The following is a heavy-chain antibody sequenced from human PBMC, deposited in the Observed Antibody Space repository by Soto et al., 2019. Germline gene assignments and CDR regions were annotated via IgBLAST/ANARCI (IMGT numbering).Heavy chain of an antibody. J-gene: IGHJ5*02. V-gene: IGHV3-30-3*01. D-gene: IGHD3-22*01. Sequence: QVQLVESGGGVVQPGRSLRLSCAASGFTFSSYAMHWVRQAPGKGLEWVAVISYDGSNKYYADSVKGRFTISRDNSKNTXYXXMNSLRAEDTAVYYCASTLTGYYYDSSGSDNWFDPWGQGTLVTVSS. CDR2: ISYDGSNK. CDR3: ASTLTGYYYDSSGSDNWFDP. CDR1: GFTFSSYA.